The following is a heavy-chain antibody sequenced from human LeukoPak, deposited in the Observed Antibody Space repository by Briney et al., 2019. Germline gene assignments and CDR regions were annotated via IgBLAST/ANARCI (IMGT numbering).Heavy chain of an antibody. Sequence: ASVTVSCKASGYTFITYGVTWVRQAPGQGLEWIGWISVYNGNTNYVEKLQGRVIMTTDTSTNTAYMELRSLRSDDTAMYYCARDIPQEAVSGGIDYWGQGTLVTVSS. CDR3: ARDIPQEAVSGGIDY. CDR2: ISVYNGNT. CDR1: GYTFITYG. J-gene: IGHJ4*02. D-gene: IGHD6-19*01. V-gene: IGHV1-18*01.